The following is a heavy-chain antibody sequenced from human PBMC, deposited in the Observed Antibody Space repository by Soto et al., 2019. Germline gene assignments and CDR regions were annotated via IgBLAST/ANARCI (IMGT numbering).Heavy chain of an antibody. D-gene: IGHD6-13*01. CDR1: GGTFSSYA. CDR3: ARGFSSSWNWFDP. J-gene: IGHJ5*02. Sequence: SVNVSCKASGGTFSSYAISWVRQAPGQGLEWMGGIIPIFGTANYAQKFQGRVTITADESTSTAYMELSSLRSEDTAVYYCARGFSSSWNWFDPWGQGTLVTVSS. CDR2: IIPIFGTA. V-gene: IGHV1-69*13.